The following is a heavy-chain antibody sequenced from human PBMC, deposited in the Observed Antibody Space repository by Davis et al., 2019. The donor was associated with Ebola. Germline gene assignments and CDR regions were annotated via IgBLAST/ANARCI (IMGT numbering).Heavy chain of an antibody. V-gene: IGHV4-61*08. CDR3: ARVGDFQGVY. J-gene: IGHJ4*02. Sequence: PSETLSLTCAVSGGAVTRGGYFWAWIRQPPGKGLEGVGYIYSSGDIHLSPSLKSRVSMFRDTSKNQFSVVLTSVTAADTAVYYCARVGDFQGVYWGQGILVTVSS. D-gene: IGHD2-8*01. CDR2: IYSSGDI. CDR1: GGAVTRGGYF.